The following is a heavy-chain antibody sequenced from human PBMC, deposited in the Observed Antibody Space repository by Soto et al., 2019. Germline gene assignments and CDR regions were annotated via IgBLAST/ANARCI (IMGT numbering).Heavy chain of an antibody. CDR3: AKDKGVI. CDR2: ISWNSGSI. J-gene: IGHJ4*02. D-gene: IGHD3-10*01. CDR1: GFTFDDYA. Sequence: GGSLRLSCAASGFTFDDYAMHWVRQAPGKGLEWVSGISWNSGSIGYADSVKGRFTISRDNAKNSLYLQMNSLRAEDTALYYCAKDKGVIWGQGTLVTVSS. V-gene: IGHV3-9*01.